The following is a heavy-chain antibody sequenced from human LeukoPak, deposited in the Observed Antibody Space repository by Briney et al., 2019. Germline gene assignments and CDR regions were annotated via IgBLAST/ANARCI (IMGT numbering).Heavy chain of an antibody. CDR2: ISYDGSNK. V-gene: IGHV3-30-3*01. CDR3: ARGGFVDTAIDFDY. Sequence: PGGSLRLSCAASGFTFSSYAMHWVRQAPGKGLEWVAVISYDGSNKYYADSVKGRFTISRDNSKNTLYLQMNSLRAEDTAVYYCARGGFVDTAIDFDYWGQGTLVTVSS. CDR1: GFTFSSYA. D-gene: IGHD5-18*01. J-gene: IGHJ4*02.